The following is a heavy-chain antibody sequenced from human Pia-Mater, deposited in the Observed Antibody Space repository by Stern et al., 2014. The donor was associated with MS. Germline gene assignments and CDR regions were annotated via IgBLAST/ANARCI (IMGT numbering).Heavy chain of an antibody. Sequence: QVQLVESGADVKKPGASVKVSCEASGYTFNSFGISWVRQAPGQGLEWVGWISGYNGETNLAQKFQGRVTMTTDTYTSTAYMDLRSLRSEDTAVYYCARDRALDRSGHLRPFDLWGQGTLVTVSS. V-gene: IGHV1-18*01. CDR1: GYTFNSFG. CDR2: ISGYNGET. J-gene: IGHJ4*02. D-gene: IGHD3-22*01. CDR3: ARDRALDRSGHLRPFDL.